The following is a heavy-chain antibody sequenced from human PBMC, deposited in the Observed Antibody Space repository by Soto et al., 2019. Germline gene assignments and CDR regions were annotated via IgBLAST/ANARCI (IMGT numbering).Heavy chain of an antibody. V-gene: IGHV3-11*01. CDR3: GGGGIAYRSNFPSSFDL. D-gene: IGHD6-19*01. Sequence: GGSLRLSCAASGFTFSDYFMTWIRQAPGKGLEWVSYISNTSSIIYYAEYMKGRFTISRDNAKNSLYLQMNSLRDEDTAVYYSGGGGIAYRSNFPSSFDLWLQETRVTVSS. J-gene: IGHJ3*01. CDR1: GFTFSDYF. CDR2: ISNTSSII.